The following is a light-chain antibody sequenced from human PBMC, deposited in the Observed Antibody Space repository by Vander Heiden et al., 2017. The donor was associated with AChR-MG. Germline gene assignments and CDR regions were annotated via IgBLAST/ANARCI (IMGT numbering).Light chain of an antibody. CDR2: GNN. Sequence: QSVLTQPPPVSGAPGQRVTISCTGNSSNIGAGFDVHWYQQVPGTAPKLLIYGNNNRPSGVPDRFSGSKSGTSASLAITGLQAEDEADYYCQSYDSRLHVLVVFGGGTKLTVL. CDR1: SSNIGAGFD. J-gene: IGLJ2*01. V-gene: IGLV1-40*01. CDR3: QSYDSRLHVLVV.